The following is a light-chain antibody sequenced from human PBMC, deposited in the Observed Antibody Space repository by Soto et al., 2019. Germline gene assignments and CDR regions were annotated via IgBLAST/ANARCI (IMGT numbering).Light chain of an antibody. CDR1: QSISSR. Sequence: DIQMTQSPSTLSASEGDRVTITCRASQSISSRLAWYQQKPGKAPSLLIYKASTLQGGVPARFSGSGSGTEFTLTISSLQPDDFATYYCQQYHDYSRTFGQGTKVEI. CDR2: KAS. CDR3: QQYHDYSRT. V-gene: IGKV1-5*03. J-gene: IGKJ1*01.